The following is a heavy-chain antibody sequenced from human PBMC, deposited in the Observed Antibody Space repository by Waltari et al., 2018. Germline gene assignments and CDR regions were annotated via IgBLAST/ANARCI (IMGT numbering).Heavy chain of an antibody. J-gene: IGHJ4*02. V-gene: IGHV3-53*02. CDR1: GFTFRIND. CDR2: IYSGGST. D-gene: IGHD4-17*01. CDR3: ASGDYGDYMDY. Sequence: EVQLVETGGGLIQPGGSLRPSCAASGFTFRINDIRGVRQAPGKGLWWVSVIYSGGSTYYADSLKGRFTISRDNSKNTLYLQMNSLRAEDTAVYYCASGDYGDYMDYWGQGTLVTVSS.